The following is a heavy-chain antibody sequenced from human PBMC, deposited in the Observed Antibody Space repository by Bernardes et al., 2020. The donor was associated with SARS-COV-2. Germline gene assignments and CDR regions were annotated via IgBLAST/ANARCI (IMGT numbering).Heavy chain of an antibody. CDR1: GFTFSSYS. V-gene: IGHV3-21*01. D-gene: IGHD3-16*02. CDR2: ISSSSSYI. J-gene: IGHJ2*01. Sequence: GGSLRLSCAASGFTFSSYSMNWVRQAPGKGLEWVSSISSSSSYIYYADSVKGRFTISRDNAKNSLYLQMNSLRAEDTAVYYCARDLYTITFGGVIPHWYFDLWGRGTLVTVSS. CDR3: ARDLYTITFGGVIPHWYFDL.